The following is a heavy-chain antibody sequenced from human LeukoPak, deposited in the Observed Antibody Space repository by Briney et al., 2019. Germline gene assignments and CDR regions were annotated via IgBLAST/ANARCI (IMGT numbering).Heavy chain of an antibody. CDR1: GFTFSSYS. Sequence: NLGGSLRLSCAASGFTFSSYSMNWVRQAPGKGLEWVSSISSSSSYIYYADSVKGRFTISRDNAKNSLYLQMNSLRAEDTAVYYCAREYSSGWYEYIYYYYGMDVWGQGTTVTVSS. D-gene: IGHD6-19*01. CDR2: ISSSSSYI. V-gene: IGHV3-21*01. J-gene: IGHJ6*02. CDR3: AREYSSGWYEYIYYYYGMDV.